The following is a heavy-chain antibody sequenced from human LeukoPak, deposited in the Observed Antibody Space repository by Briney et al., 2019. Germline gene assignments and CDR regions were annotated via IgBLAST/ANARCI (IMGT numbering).Heavy chain of an antibody. Sequence: GGSLRLSCAASGFTFSTYSMNWVRQAPGKGLEWVSYISSSSSTIYYADSVKGRFTISRDNDKNSLYLQMNSLRDEDTAVYYCARPNITSYYDSRGYDAFDVWGQGTMVTVSS. J-gene: IGHJ3*01. CDR3: ARPNITSYYDSRGYDAFDV. CDR2: ISSSSSTI. D-gene: IGHD3-22*01. CDR1: GFTFSTYS. V-gene: IGHV3-48*02.